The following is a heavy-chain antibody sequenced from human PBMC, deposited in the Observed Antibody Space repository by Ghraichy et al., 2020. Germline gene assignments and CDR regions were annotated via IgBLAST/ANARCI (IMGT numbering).Heavy chain of an antibody. CDR1: GGSISSGSYY. J-gene: IGHJ4*02. Sequence: SETLSLTCTVSGGSISSGSYYWSWIRQPAGKGLEWIGRIYTSGSTNYNPSLKSRVTISVDTSKNQFSLKLSSVTAADTAVYYCARETPYSSSSGPDWGQGTLVTVSS. CDR2: IYTSGST. D-gene: IGHD6-6*01. V-gene: IGHV4-61*02. CDR3: ARETPYSSSSGPD.